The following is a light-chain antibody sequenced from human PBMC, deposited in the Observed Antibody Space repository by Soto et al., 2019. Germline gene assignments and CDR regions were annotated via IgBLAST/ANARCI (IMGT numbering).Light chain of an antibody. J-gene: IGKJ1*01. V-gene: IGKV3-15*01. Sequence: EIVMTQSPATLSVSPGERATLSCRASQSVSSNLAWYQQKPGQAPRLLIYGASTRATGIPARFSGSGSGTECTLTISSLQSEDFAVYFCPQYNNWPWTFGQGTKVEIK. CDR3: PQYNNWPWT. CDR1: QSVSSN. CDR2: GAS.